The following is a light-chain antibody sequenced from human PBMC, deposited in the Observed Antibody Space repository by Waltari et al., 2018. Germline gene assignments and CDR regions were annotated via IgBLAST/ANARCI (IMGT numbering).Light chain of an antibody. CDR2: KVS. J-gene: IGKJ2*01. CDR1: QSLVHSVGKTY. CDR3: MQDTRWPRA. Sequence: DGVMTLSPLSLPVILGQPAPIPGKASQSLVHSVGKTYLKWFQQTPGQSPRRLIYKVSNRDSGVPGRFSGSGSGTDFTLRISSVEAEDVGVYYCMQDTRWPRAFGQGTKLEIK. V-gene: IGKV2-30*02.